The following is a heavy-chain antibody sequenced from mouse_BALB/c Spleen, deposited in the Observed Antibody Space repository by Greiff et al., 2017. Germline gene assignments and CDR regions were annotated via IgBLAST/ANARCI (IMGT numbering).Heavy chain of an antibody. CDR3: AIYDEEDFDY. V-gene: IGHV5-17*02. J-gene: IGHJ2*01. Sequence: EVKVEESGGGLVQPGGSRKLSCAASGFTFSSFGMHWVRQAPEKGLEWVAYISSGSSTIYYADTVKGRFTISRDNPKNTLFLQMTSLRSEDTAMYYCAIYDEEDFDYWGQGTTLTVSS. CDR2: ISSGSSTI. D-gene: IGHD2-12*01. CDR1: GFTFSSFG.